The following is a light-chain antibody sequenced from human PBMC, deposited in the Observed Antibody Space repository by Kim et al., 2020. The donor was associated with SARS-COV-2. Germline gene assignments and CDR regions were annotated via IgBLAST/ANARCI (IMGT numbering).Light chain of an antibody. V-gene: IGKV1-27*01. CDR3: QKYNSAPWT. CDR1: QDIANS. Sequence: DIQMTQSPSSLSASVGDRVTITCRASQDIANSLAWYQQKPGKVPKLLIYAASTLQSGVPSRFSGSGSGTQFTLTIGSLQTEDVATYYCQKYNSAPWTFGPGNKVDIK. J-gene: IGKJ1*01. CDR2: AAS.